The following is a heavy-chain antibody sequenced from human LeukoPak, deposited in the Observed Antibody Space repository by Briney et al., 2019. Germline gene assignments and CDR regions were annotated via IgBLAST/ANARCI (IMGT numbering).Heavy chain of an antibody. CDR3: ARVTGYRIEDYFDY. CDR1: GGSISTYY. J-gene: IGHJ4*02. CDR2: IYYSGST. V-gene: IGHV4-59*01. D-gene: IGHD6-13*01. Sequence: PSETLSLTCTVSGGSISTYYWSWIRQPPGKGLEWIGYIYYSGSTSYNPSLKSRVTISVDTSKNQFSLKLRSVTAADTAVYYCARVTGYRIEDYFDYWGQGTLVTVSS.